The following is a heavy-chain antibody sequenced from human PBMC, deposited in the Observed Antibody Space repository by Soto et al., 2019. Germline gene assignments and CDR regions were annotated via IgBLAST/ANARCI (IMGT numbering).Heavy chain of an antibody. J-gene: IGHJ4*02. CDR3: AKHLYNYDSSAYITYYDY. CDR1: EFTFSSYA. CDR2: ISGSGGGT. V-gene: IGHV3-23*01. D-gene: IGHD3-22*01. Sequence: PGGSLRLSCASSEFTFSSYAMILVRQTPGKGLEWLASISGSGGGTYYADSVKGRFIISRDNSKNTLFLRLNSLTADDTAVYYCAKHLYNYDSSAYITYYDYWGQGTLVTVSS.